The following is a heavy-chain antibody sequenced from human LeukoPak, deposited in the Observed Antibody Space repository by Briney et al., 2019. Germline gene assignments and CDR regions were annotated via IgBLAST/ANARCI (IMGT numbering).Heavy chain of an antibody. CDR2: ISYDGSR. J-gene: IGHJ6*02. CDR3: ARDRIAVAGPSSYYYYSMDV. D-gene: IGHD6-19*01. CDR1: GFTFSIYA. V-gene: IGHV3-30*04. Sequence: GGSLRLSCAASGFTFSIYAMHWVRQAPGKGLEWVAVISYDGSRYFADSVKGRFTISRDNSKNTLYLQMNSLRAEDTAVFYCARDRIAVAGPSSYYYYSMDVWGQGTTVTVSS.